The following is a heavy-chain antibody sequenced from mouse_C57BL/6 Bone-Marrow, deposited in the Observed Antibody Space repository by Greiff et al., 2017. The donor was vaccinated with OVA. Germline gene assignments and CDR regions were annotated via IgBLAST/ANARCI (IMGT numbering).Heavy chain of an antibody. J-gene: IGHJ1*03. Sequence: QVQLQQSGAELVKPGASVKLSCKASGYTFTSYWMHWVKQRPGQGLEWIGMIHPNSGSTNYNEKFKSKATLTVDKSSSTAYMQLSSLTSEDSAVYYCARDYYGSRWYFDVWGTGTTVTVSS. CDR1: GYTFTSYW. CDR3: ARDYYGSRWYFDV. D-gene: IGHD1-1*01. CDR2: IHPNSGST. V-gene: IGHV1-64*01.